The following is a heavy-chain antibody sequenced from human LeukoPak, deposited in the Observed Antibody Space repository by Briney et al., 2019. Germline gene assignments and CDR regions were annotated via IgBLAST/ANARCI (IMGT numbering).Heavy chain of an antibody. Sequence: GGSLRLSCAASGFTFNSYTLNWVRQAPGKGLEWVASISSSGDYIYYADSMKGRFTISRDNAKNSLYLQMNSLKTEDTAIYYCTTGGDSTFDGLDYWGQGTLVTVSS. CDR1: GFTFNSYT. D-gene: IGHD3-16*01. V-gene: IGHV3-21*03. CDR2: ISSSGDYI. J-gene: IGHJ4*02. CDR3: TTGGDSTFDGLDY.